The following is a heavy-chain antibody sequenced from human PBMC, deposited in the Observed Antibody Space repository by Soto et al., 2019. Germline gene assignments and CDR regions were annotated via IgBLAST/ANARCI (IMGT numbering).Heavy chain of an antibody. Sequence: ASVKVSCKASGYTFTSYGISWVRQAPGQGLEWMGWISAYNGNTNYAQKFQGRVTITADESTSTAYMELSSLRSEDTAVYYCAREIRTAMAPSFDYWGQGTLVTVSS. CDR2: ISAYNGNT. V-gene: IGHV1-18*01. CDR1: GYTFTSYG. CDR3: AREIRTAMAPSFDY. D-gene: IGHD5-18*01. J-gene: IGHJ4*02.